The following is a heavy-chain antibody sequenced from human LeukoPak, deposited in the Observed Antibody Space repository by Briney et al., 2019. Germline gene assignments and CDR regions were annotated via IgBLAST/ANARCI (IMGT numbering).Heavy chain of an antibody. CDR1: GFTFSSYG. CDR3: ARVSDYSNYFDY. D-gene: IGHD4-11*01. Sequence: GGSLRLSCAASGFTFSSYGMHWVRQAPGKGLEWVAVISYDGSYKSYANSVKGRFTISRDNSKNTLYLQMNSLRAEDTAVYYCARVSDYSNYFDYWGQGTLVTVSS. V-gene: IGHV3-30*03. J-gene: IGHJ4*02. CDR2: ISYDGSYK.